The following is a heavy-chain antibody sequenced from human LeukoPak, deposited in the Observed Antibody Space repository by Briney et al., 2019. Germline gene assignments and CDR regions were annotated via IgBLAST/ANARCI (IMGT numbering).Heavy chain of an antibody. CDR3: ARDARVTGSISAFDI. J-gene: IGHJ3*02. D-gene: IGHD1-26*01. V-gene: IGHV1-69*04. CDR2: IIPILGIA. CDR1: GYTFTSYY. Sequence: GASVKVSCKASGYTFTSYYMHWVRQAPGQGLEWMGRIIPILGIANYAQKFQGRVTITADKSTSTAYMELSSLRSEDTAVYYCARDARVTGSISAFDIWGQGTMVTVSS.